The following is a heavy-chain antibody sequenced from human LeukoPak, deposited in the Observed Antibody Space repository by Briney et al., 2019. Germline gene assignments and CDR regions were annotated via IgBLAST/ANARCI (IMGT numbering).Heavy chain of an antibody. Sequence: GASVKVSCKASGYTFTGYYMHWVRQAPGQGLEWMGWINPNSGGTNYAQKFQGRVTMTRDTPISTAYMELSRLRSDDTAVYYCARDLAFGEMVTNRGAFDIWGQGTMVTVSS. D-gene: IGHD5-24*01. V-gene: IGHV1-2*02. CDR2: INPNSGGT. J-gene: IGHJ3*02. CDR1: GYTFTGYY. CDR3: ARDLAFGEMVTNRGAFDI.